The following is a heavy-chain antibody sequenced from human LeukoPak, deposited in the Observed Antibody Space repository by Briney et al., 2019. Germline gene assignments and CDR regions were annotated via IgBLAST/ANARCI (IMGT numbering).Heavy chain of an antibody. J-gene: IGHJ3*02. Sequence: SETLSLTCTVSGGSISSGGYYWSWIRQHPGKGLEWIGYIYYSGSTYYNPSLKSRVTISVDTSKNQFSLKLSSVTAADTAVYYCARGRLHYYDSSPYAFDIWGQGTMVTVSS. CDR2: IYYSGST. V-gene: IGHV4-31*03. CDR1: GGSISSGGYY. CDR3: ARGRLHYYDSSPYAFDI. D-gene: IGHD3-22*01.